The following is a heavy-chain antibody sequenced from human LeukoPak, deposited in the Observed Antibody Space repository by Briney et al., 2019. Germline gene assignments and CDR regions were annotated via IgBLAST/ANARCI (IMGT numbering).Heavy chain of an antibody. CDR1: GYTFTTSG. Sequence: ASVKVSCKASGYTFTTSGVSWVRQAPGQGLEWVGWISGYNGNTNYAQKFQGRVTMTTDTSTSTAYMDLRSLRSDDTAVYYCTRDICSGPSCYSREPFDIWGQGTWSPSLQ. V-gene: IGHV1-18*01. CDR2: ISGYNGNT. D-gene: IGHD2-15*01. CDR3: TRDICSGPSCYSREPFDI. J-gene: IGHJ3*02.